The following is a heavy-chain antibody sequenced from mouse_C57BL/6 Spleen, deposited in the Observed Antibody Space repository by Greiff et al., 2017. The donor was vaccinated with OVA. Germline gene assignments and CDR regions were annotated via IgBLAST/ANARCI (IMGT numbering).Heavy chain of an antibody. CDR2: ISYDGSN. CDR1: GYSITSGYY. Sequence: EVKLQESGPGLVKPSQSLSLTCSVTGYSITSGYYWNWIRQFPGNKLEWMGYISYDGSNNYNPSLKNRISITRDTSKNQFFLKLNSVTTEDTATYYCAREVTTRGFDYWGQGTTLTVSS. D-gene: IGHD2-2*01. V-gene: IGHV3-6*01. J-gene: IGHJ2*01. CDR3: AREVTTRGFDY.